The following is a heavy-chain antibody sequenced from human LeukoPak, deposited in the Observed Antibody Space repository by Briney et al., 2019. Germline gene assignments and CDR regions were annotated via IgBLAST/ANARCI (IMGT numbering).Heavy chain of an antibody. J-gene: IGHJ4*02. CDR2: ISSSSSII. D-gene: IGHD3-10*01. Sequence: GSLRLSCAASGFTFSSCSMNWVRQAPGKGLEWVSDISSSSSIISYADSVKGRFTISRDNAKNSLYLQMNSLRDEDTAVYYCARGPYGSGSHYYNYWGQGTLVTVSS. CDR1: GFTFSSCS. V-gene: IGHV3-48*02. CDR3: ARGPYGSGSHYYNY.